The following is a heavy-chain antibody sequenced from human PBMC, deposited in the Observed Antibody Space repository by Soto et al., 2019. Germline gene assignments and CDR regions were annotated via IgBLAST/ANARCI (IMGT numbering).Heavy chain of an antibody. CDR2: IYYSGST. CDR3: AICPTWTTVTGNFYY. Sequence: SETLSLTCTVSGGSISSYYWSWIRQPPGKGLEWIGYIYYSGSTNYNPSLKSRVTISVDTSKNQFSLKLSSVTAADTAVYYCAICPTWTTVTGNFYYWGKGTLVPVSS. D-gene: IGHD4-17*01. V-gene: IGHV4-59*01. J-gene: IGHJ4*02. CDR1: GGSISSYY.